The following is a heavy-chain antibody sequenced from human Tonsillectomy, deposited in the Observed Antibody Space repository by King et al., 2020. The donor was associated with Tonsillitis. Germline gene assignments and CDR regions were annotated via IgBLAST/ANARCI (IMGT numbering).Heavy chain of an antibody. CDR3: ASGGVYFDS. CDR2: FFYSGSI. Sequence: QLQESGPGLVKPSETLSLTCTVSGDSINTYYWSWIRQPPDKGLEWIAYFFYSGSIHYNSSLRSRVTISGDTSKNQFSLKLSSVTAADTAVYYCASGGVYFDSWGQGILVTVSS. CDR1: GDSINTYY. J-gene: IGHJ4*02. V-gene: IGHV4-59*08. D-gene: IGHD3-10*01.